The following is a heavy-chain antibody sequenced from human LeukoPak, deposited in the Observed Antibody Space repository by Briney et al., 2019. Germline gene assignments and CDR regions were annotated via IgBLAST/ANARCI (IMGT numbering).Heavy chain of an antibody. CDR3: ARDAQFTVVVPAAKLNYMDV. Sequence: VASVKVSCKASGYTFTGYSMHWVRQAPGQGLEWMGWINPNNGGTNYAQKFEGRVIMTRDTSSTVYMEVRRLRSDDTAPYYCARDAQFTVVVPAAKLNYMDVWGKGTTVTVSS. D-gene: IGHD2-2*01. CDR1: GYTFTGYS. J-gene: IGHJ6*03. CDR2: INPNNGGT. V-gene: IGHV1-2*02.